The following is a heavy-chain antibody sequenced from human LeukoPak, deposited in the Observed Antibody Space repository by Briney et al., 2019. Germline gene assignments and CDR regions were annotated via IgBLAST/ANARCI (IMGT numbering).Heavy chain of an antibody. CDR2: IYHSGST. Sequence: SETLSLTCTVSGGSISSGGYYWSWIRQPPGKGLEWIGYIYHSGSTYYNPSLKSRVTISVDRSKNQFSLKLSSVTAADTAVYYCARRGYDILTGYGPYYFDYWGQGTLVTVSS. V-gene: IGHV4-30-2*01. CDR1: GGSISSGGYY. D-gene: IGHD3-9*01. CDR3: ARRGYDILTGYGPYYFDY. J-gene: IGHJ4*02.